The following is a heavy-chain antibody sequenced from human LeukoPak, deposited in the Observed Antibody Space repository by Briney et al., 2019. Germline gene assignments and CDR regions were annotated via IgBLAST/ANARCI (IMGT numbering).Heavy chain of an antibody. CDR2: IKQDGSEK. Sequence: PGGSLRLSCAASGFTFSTYWMSWVRQAPGKGLEWVANIKQDGSEKYYVDSVKGRFTISRDNSKNTLYLQMNSLRAEDTAVYYCAKVSGGWFDPWGQGTLVTVSS. CDR1: GFTFSTYW. D-gene: IGHD6-25*01. V-gene: IGHV3-7*03. J-gene: IGHJ5*02. CDR3: AKVSGGWFDP.